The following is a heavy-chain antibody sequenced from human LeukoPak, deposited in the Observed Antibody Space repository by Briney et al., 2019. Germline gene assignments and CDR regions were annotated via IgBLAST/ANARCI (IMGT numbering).Heavy chain of an antibody. CDR1: GFTFSSYS. J-gene: IGHJ4*02. CDR3: AKDRPSDITMVRGVPDY. Sequence: GGSLRLSCAASGFTFSSYSMNWVRQAPGKGLEWVSSISSSSSYIYYADSVKGRFTISRDNAKNSLYLQMNSLRAEDTAVYYCAKDRPSDITMVRGVPDYWGQGTLVTVSS. D-gene: IGHD3-10*01. V-gene: IGHV3-21*01. CDR2: ISSSSSYI.